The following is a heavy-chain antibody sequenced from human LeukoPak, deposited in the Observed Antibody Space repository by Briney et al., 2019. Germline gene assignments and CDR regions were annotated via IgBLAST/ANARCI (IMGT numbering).Heavy chain of an antibody. Sequence: GGSLRLSCAASGFTFSSFSMNWVRQAPGKGLEWVSYISSTSRTISYADSVKGRFTVSRDNAEDSLYLQMNCLRDEDTAVYYCARDLISGDYTFDYWGQGALVTVSS. CDR3: ARDLISGDYTFDY. CDR2: ISSTSRTI. D-gene: IGHD4-11*01. CDR1: GFTFSSFS. J-gene: IGHJ4*02. V-gene: IGHV3-48*02.